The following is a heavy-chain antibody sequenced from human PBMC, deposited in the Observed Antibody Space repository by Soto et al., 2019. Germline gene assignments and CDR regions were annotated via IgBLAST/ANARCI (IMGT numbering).Heavy chain of an antibody. Sequence: EVQLLESGGGLVQPGGSLRLSCEASGFTSSSYGMGWVRQAPGKGLEWVSGISGSGGTTYYADSVKGRFTISRDNSKNTLYLQMDSLRVEDTAVYYCSKSYYGSGNYYSALDYWGQGTLVTVSS. CDR1: GFTSSSYG. D-gene: IGHD3-10*01. CDR2: ISGSGGTT. CDR3: SKSYYGSGNYYSALDY. V-gene: IGHV3-23*01. J-gene: IGHJ4*02.